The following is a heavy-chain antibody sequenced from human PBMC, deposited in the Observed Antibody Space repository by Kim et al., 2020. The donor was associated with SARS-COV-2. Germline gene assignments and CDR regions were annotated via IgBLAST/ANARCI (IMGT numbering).Heavy chain of an antibody. CDR1: GGSVSSGSYY. V-gene: IGHV4-61*01. J-gene: IGHJ4*02. CDR3: ARSLRDGYNFVLSYYFDY. CDR2: IYYSGST. D-gene: IGHD5-18*01. Sequence: SETLSLTCTVSGGSVSSGSYYWGWIRQPPGKGLEWIGYIYYSGSTNYNPSLKSRVTISVDTSKNQFSLKLSSVTAADTAVYYCARSLRDGYNFVLSYYFDYWGQGTLVTVSS.